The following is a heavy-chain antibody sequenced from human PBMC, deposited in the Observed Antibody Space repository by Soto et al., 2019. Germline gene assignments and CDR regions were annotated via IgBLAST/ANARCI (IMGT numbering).Heavy chain of an antibody. CDR2: ISPYTGNT. Sequence: QVQLEQPGDEVKKPGASVKVSCKASGYIFVNYGIARVRQAPGQGLEWLGWISPYTGNTYYATKVQGRLTLTTDTATSTAFMDLGSLTSAATAVYYCAMVDLYVTPTPQDVWGQGTTVTVSS. J-gene: IGHJ6*02. D-gene: IGHD3-16*01. CDR3: AMVDLYVTPTPQDV. CDR1: GYIFVNYG. V-gene: IGHV1-18*01.